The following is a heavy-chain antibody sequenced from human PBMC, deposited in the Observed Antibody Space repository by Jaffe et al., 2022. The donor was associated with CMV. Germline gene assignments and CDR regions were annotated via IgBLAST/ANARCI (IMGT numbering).Heavy chain of an antibody. D-gene: IGHD3-3*01. V-gene: IGHV3-30*18. CDR3: AKDLSPLRFLEWLERGMDV. J-gene: IGHJ6*02. CDR1: GFTFSSYG. CDR2: ISYDGSNK. Sequence: QVQLVESGGGVVQPGRSLRLSCAASGFTFSSYGMHWVRQAPGKGLEWVAVISYDGSNKYYADSVKGRFTISRDNSKNTLYLQMNSLRAEDTAVYYCAKDLSPLRFLEWLERGMDVWGQGTTVTVSS.